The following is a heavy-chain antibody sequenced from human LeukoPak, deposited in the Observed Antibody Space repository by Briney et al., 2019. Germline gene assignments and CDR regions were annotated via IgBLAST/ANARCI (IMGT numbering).Heavy chain of an antibody. CDR1: GGSFSGYY. J-gene: IGHJ4*02. CDR3: ARGLVDSSVYILLDY. V-gene: IGHV4-34*01. D-gene: IGHD3-22*01. CDR2: INHSGST. Sequence: KPSETLSLTCAVYGGSFSGYYWSWIRQPPGKGLELIGEINHSGSTNYNPSLKSRVTISVDTSKNQVSLKLSSVTAADTAVYYCARGLVDSSVYILLDYWGQGTLVTVSS.